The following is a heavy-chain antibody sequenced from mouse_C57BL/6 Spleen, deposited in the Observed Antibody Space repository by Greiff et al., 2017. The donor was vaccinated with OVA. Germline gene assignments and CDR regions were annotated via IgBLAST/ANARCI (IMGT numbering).Heavy chain of an antibody. CDR2: IYPRSGNT. Sequence: VQLQQPGAELARPGASVKLSCKASGYTFTSYGISWVKQRTGQGLEWIGEIYPRSGNTYYNEKFKGKATLTADKSSSTAYMELRSLTSEDSAVYFCARWVLRSYYFDYWGQGTTLTVSS. V-gene: IGHV1-81*01. D-gene: IGHD1-1*01. J-gene: IGHJ2*01. CDR1: GYTFTSYG. CDR3: ARWVLRSYYFDY.